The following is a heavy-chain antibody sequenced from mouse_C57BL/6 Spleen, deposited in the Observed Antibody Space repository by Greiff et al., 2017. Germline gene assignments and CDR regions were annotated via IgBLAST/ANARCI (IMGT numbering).Heavy chain of an antibody. Sequence: EVQVVASGGGLVQPGGSLSLSCAASGFTFTDYYMSWVRQPPGKALAWLGFLRNNANGYTTEYSASVKGRFTISRENSQSILYLQMNAQIAEDSATYYWARYRGGNKDYWGQGTTLTVSS. CDR3: ARYRGGNKDY. V-gene: IGHV7-3*01. CDR1: GFTFTDYY. CDR2: LRNNANGYTT. J-gene: IGHJ2*01. D-gene: IGHD2-1*01.